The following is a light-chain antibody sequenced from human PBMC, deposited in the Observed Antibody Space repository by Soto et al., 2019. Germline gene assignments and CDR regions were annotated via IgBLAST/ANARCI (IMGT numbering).Light chain of an antibody. V-gene: IGKV3-11*01. CDR2: DTS. Sequence: EIVLTQSPATLSLSPGERAILSCRASQSVSGYLAWYQQTPGQAPRLPIYDTSNRATGIPARFSGSGSRTDFTLTISSLEPEDFAVYYCQQRGSWPLTFGGGTKV. CDR3: QQRGSWPLT. CDR1: QSVSGY. J-gene: IGKJ4*01.